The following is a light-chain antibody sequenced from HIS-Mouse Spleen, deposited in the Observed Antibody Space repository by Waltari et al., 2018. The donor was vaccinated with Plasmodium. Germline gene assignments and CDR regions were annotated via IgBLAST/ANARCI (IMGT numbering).Light chain of an antibody. J-gene: IGLJ2*01. Sequence: QSVLTQPPSVSAAPGQKVTISCSGSSSNIGNNYVSWYQQLPGTAPKLLIYDNNKRTPGIPDRCSGSKSGTSATLGITGLQTGDEADYYCGTWDSSLSAGVVFGGGTKLTVL. CDR2: DNN. CDR3: GTWDSSLSAGVV. V-gene: IGLV1-51*01. CDR1: SSNIGNNY.